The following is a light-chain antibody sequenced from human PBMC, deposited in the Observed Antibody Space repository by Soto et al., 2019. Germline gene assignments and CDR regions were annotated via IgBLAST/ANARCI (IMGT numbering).Light chain of an antibody. Sequence: DIQMTQSPSTLSASVGDRVTITCRASQSISSWLAWYQQKPGKAPKLLIYDASSLESGVPSRFSGSGSGSEFTLTISSLQPDDFATYYCQQYNSYLLTFGGGTKVDIK. J-gene: IGKJ4*01. V-gene: IGKV1-5*01. CDR1: QSISSW. CDR3: QQYNSYLLT. CDR2: DAS.